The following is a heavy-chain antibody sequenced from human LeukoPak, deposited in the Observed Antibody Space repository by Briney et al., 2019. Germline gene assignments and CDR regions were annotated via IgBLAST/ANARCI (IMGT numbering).Heavy chain of an antibody. CDR1: GGSMNMNY. Sequence: SETLSLTCTVSGGSMNMNYWSWIRQPPGKGLEWIGEINHSGSTNHNPSLKSRVTISVDTSKNQFSLKLSSVTAADTAVYYCAPETYGDYLPFDYWGRGTPVTVSS. CDR3: APETYGDYLPFDY. J-gene: IGHJ4*02. D-gene: IGHD4-17*01. CDR2: INHSGST. V-gene: IGHV4-34*01.